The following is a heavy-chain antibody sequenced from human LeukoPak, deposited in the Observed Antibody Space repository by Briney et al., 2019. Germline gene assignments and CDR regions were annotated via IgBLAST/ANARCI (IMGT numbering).Heavy chain of an antibody. CDR2: IYYSGST. CDR1: GGSISSYY. V-gene: IGHV4-59*08. Sequence: SETLSLTCTVSGGSISSYYWSWVRQPPGKGLEWVGYIYYSGSTNYNPSLKSRVTISVDTSKNQFSLKLSSVTAADTAVYYCATSSRRSIFGGDDAFDIWGQGTMVTVSS. D-gene: IGHD3-16*01. CDR3: ATSSRRSIFGGDDAFDI. J-gene: IGHJ3*02.